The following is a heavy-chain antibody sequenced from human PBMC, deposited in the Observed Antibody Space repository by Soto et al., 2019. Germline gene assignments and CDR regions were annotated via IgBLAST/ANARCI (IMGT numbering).Heavy chain of an antibody. CDR1: GFTFSSYG. J-gene: IGHJ4*02. D-gene: IGHD3-3*02. Sequence: QVQLVESGGGVVQPGRSLRLSCAASGFTFSSYGMHWVRQAPGKGLEWVAVVLYDGSNKYYADSVKGRFTISRDNSKSTLYLQMTSLRAEDTAVYYCAGGKAVHYYWGQGTLVTVSA. CDR2: VLYDGSNK. V-gene: IGHV3-33*01. CDR3: AGGKAVHYY.